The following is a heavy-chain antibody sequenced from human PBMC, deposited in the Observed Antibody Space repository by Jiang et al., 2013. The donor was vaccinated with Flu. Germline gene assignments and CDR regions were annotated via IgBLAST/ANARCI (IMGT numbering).Heavy chain of an antibody. CDR2: IYYSGST. CDR3: AREILGTIGWFDP. D-gene: IGHD1-14*01. V-gene: IGHV4-59*01. J-gene: IGHJ5*02. Sequence: QLVESGSGLVKPSETLSLTCTVSGGSISSYYWSWIRQPPGKGLEWIGYIYYSGSTNYNPSLKSRVTISVDTSKNQFSLKLSSVTAADTAVYYCAREILGTIGWFDPWGQGTLVTVSS. CDR1: GGSISSYY.